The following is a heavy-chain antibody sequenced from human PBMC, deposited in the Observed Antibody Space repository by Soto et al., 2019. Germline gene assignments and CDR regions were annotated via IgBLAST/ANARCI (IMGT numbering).Heavy chain of an antibody. Sequence: PSETLSLTCTVSGGSISSGGYYWSWIRQPAGKGLEWIGRFSLSGTTNYNPSLRSRVTMSADVSKSQFSLRLTSVTAADTALYYCARGMTPPGAPAWYYFDSWGQGTLVTVSS. D-gene: IGHD2-8*02. CDR3: ARGMTPPGAPAWYYFDS. J-gene: IGHJ4*02. CDR2: FSLSGTT. V-gene: IGHV4-61*02. CDR1: GGSISSGGYY.